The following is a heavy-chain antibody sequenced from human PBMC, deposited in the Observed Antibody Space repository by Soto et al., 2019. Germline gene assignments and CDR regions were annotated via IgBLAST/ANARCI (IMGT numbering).Heavy chain of an antibody. CDR2: ISGSGGST. D-gene: IGHD3-10*01. V-gene: IGHV3-23*01. CDR3: AKVGSLWFGGELDY. J-gene: IGHJ4*02. Sequence: EVQLLESGGGLVQPGGSLRLSCAASGFTFSSYAMSWVRQAPGKGLEWVSAISGSGGSTYYADSVKGRFTISRDNSKNTLYLQINSLRAEDTAVYYCAKVGSLWFGGELDYWGQGTLVTVSS. CDR1: GFTFSSYA.